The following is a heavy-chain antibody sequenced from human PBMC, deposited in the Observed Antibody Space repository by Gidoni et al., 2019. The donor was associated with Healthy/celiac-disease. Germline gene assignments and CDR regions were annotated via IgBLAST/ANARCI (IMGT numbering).Heavy chain of an antibody. CDR1: GFTFSSYS. V-gene: IGHV3-23*01. CDR2: ISGSGGST. D-gene: IGHD2-15*01. Sequence: EVQLLESGGGLVQPGGSLSLSCAASGFTFSSYSMSWVRQAPGKGLEWVSAISGSGGSTYYADSVKGRFTISRDNSKNTLYLQMNSLRAEDTAVYYCAKDWRGGSCTTFDYWGQGTLVTVSS. CDR3: AKDWRGGSCTTFDY. J-gene: IGHJ4*02.